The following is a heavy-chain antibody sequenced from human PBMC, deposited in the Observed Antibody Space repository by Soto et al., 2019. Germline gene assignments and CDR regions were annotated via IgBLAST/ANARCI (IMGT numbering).Heavy chain of an antibody. V-gene: IGHV1-69*12. CDR1: GGTFSSYA. CDR2: IIPIFGTA. D-gene: IGHD1-1*01. CDR3: ARVAATGGYYYYYGMDV. J-gene: IGHJ6*02. Sequence: QVQLVQSGAEVKKPGFSVKVSCKASGGTFSSYAISWVRQAPGQGLEWMGGIIPIFGTANYAQKFQGRVTITADESTSTAYMELSSLRSEDTAVYYCARVAATGGYYYYYGMDVWGQGTTVTVSS.